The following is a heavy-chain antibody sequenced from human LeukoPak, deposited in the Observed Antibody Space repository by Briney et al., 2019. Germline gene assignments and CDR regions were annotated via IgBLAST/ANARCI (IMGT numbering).Heavy chain of an antibody. J-gene: IGHJ4*02. CDR1: GYTFTGYY. CDR3: ARVKVAVALDY. D-gene: IGHD6-19*01. V-gene: IGHV1-2*02. CDR2: INPNSGST. Sequence: GASVKVSCKASGYTFTGYYTHWVRQAPGQGLEWMGWINPNSGSTNYAQKFQGRVTMTRDTSISTAYMELRSLRSDDTAVYYCARVKVAVALDYWGQGTLVTVSS.